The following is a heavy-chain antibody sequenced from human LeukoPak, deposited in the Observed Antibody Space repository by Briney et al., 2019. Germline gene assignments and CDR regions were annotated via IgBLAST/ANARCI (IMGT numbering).Heavy chain of an antibody. J-gene: IGHJ4*02. D-gene: IGHD6-13*01. CDR3: ARAATTGTVDY. Sequence: GGSLRLSCAASRFTFSSYWMSWVRQAPGKGLEWVANIKQDGSEKYYVDSVKGRFTISRDNAKNSLYLQVNSLRADDTAVFYCARAATTGTVDYWGQGTLVTVSS. CDR1: RFTFSSYW. CDR2: IKQDGSEK. V-gene: IGHV3-7*01.